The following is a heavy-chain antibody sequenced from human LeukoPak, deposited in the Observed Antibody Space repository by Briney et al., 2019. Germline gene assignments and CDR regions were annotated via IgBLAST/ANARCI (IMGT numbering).Heavy chain of an antibody. D-gene: IGHD6-19*01. Sequence: PGGSLRLSCRASGFTFSDHYMTWVRQAPGKGLEYISYLSNTGSDSFYADSVKGRFSISRDNAEKSLYLQMNDLRAEDTAVYYCARGGEGIAVYRDYFHYWGQGTLVTVSS. CDR1: GFTFSDHY. V-gene: IGHV3-11*01. CDR3: ARGGEGIAVYRDYFHY. J-gene: IGHJ4*02. CDR2: LSNTGSDS.